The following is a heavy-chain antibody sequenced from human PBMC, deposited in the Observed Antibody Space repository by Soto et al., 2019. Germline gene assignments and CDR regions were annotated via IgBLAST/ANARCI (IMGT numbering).Heavy chain of an antibody. CDR3: ARGEGRLLGELSLLWDY. Sequence: ASVKVSCKASGYTFTGYYMHWVRQAPGQGLEWMGWINPNSGGTDYAQKFQGWVTMTRDTSISTAYMELSRLRSDDTAVYYCARGEGRLLGELSLLWDYWGQGTLVTVSS. J-gene: IGHJ4*02. V-gene: IGHV1-2*04. D-gene: IGHD3-16*02. CDR1: GYTFTGYY. CDR2: INPNSGGT.